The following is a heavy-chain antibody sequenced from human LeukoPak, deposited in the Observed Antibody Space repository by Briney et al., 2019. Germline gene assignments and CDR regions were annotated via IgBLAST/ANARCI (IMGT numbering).Heavy chain of an antibody. CDR1: GFTFSSYW. CDR2: IKQDGSEK. D-gene: IGHD3-10*01. V-gene: IGHV3-7*01. Sequence: GGSLRLSCAASGFTFSSYWMSWVRQAPGKGLEWVANIKQDGSEKYYVDSVKGRFTISRDNAKNSLYLQMNSLRAEDTAVYYCATSGGRVWFGDPYYYYGMDVWGQGTTVTVSS. CDR3: ATSGGRVWFGDPYYYYGMDV. J-gene: IGHJ6*02.